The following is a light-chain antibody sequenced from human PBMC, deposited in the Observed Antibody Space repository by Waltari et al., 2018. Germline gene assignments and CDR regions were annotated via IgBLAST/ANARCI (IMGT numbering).Light chain of an antibody. Sequence: SYELTQPPSVSVSPGQTARITCSGHELPRKYAYWFQQKSGQAPRLVLNEDTKRPSEIPERLSGSSSGTVPTVTITGAQVDDEADCYCYSSDTTGPRVFGSGTTV. V-gene: IGLV3-10*01. CDR1: ELPRKY. J-gene: IGLJ1*01. CDR3: YSSDTTGPRV. CDR2: EDT.